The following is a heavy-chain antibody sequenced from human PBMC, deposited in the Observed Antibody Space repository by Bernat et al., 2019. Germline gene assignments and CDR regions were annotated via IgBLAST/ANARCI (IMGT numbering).Heavy chain of an antibody. CDR3: AGEDPVACRALFDH. D-gene: IGHD6-19*01. CDR2: IWYDGSRK. V-gene: IGHV3-33*01. J-gene: IGHJ4*02. CDR1: GFTFSNYG. Sequence: QAQLVESGGGVVQPGTSLKLSCAASGFTFSNYGMNWVRQAPGKGLEWVAVIWYDGSRKYYADSVKGRFTISRDNSKNTLFLELNSLRAEETAVYYCAGEDPVACRALFDHWGQGTLVTVSS.